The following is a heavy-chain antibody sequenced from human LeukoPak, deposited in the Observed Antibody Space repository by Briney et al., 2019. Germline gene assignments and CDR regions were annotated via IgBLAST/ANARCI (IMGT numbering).Heavy chain of an antibody. CDR1: GYTFTSYA. CDR2: INAGNGNT. CDR3: ARSPSHWRFGELLSPVYFDY. V-gene: IGHV1-3*01. J-gene: IGHJ4*02. Sequence: ASVKVPCKASGYTFTSYAMHWVRQAPGQRLEWMGWINAGNGNTKYSQKFQGRVTITRDTSASTAYMELSSLRSEDTAVYYCARSPSHWRFGELLSPVYFDYWGQGTLVTVSS. D-gene: IGHD3-10*01.